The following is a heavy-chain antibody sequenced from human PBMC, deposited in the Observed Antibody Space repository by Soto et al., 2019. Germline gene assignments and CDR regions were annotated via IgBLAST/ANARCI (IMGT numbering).Heavy chain of an antibody. J-gene: IGHJ4*02. D-gene: IGHD3-9*01. CDR2: IYYSGST. V-gene: IGHV4-59*01. CDR1: GGSISSYY. CDR3: AGLRYFDGT. Sequence: ASETLSLTCTVSGGSISSYYWSWIRQPPGKGLEWIGYIYYSGSTNYNPSLKSRVTISVDTSKNQFSLKLSSVTAADTAVYYCAGLRYFDGTWGQGTLVTVSS.